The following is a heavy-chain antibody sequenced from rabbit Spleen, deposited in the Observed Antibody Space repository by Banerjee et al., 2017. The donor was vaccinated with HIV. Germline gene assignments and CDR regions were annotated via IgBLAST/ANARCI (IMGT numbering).Heavy chain of an antibody. D-gene: IGHD2-1*01. J-gene: IGHJ6*01. Sequence: EHLVESGGGLVQTEGSLTLTCKASGFSFSSNYGIWWVHQAPGKGLELIAGIDGGNSGSTYYASWAKGRFTISKTSSTTVPLQTTSTPAADTAPYFCESKTTISMSSWGSCLRGPGTLVTVS. CDR1: GFSFSSNYG. CDR2: IDGGNSGST. CDR3: ESKTTISMSSWGSCL. V-gene: IGHV1S45*01.